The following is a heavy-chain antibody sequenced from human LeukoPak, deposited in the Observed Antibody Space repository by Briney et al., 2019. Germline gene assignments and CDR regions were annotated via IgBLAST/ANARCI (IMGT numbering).Heavy chain of an antibody. Sequence: GGSLRLSCAASGFTFSSYAMHWVRQAPGKGLGYVSAISSNGGSTYYANSVKGRFTISRDNSRNTLYLQMDSLRAEDMAVYYCAREGHSSGYCGAFDIWGQGTMVTVSS. CDR3: AREGHSSGYCGAFDI. CDR1: GFTFSSYA. J-gene: IGHJ3*02. V-gene: IGHV3-64*01. D-gene: IGHD3-22*01. CDR2: ISSNGGST.